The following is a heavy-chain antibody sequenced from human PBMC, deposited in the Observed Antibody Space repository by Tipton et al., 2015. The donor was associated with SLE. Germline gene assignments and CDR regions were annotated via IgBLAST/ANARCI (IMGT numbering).Heavy chain of an antibody. CDR1: GFTFSSYD. Sequence: SLRLSCAASGFTFSSYDMHWVRQATGKGLEWVSAISSDGGSTYYADSVKGRFTISRDNSKNTLYLQMNSLRAEDTAVYYCARASIAVAENDAFDIWGQGTMVTVSS. J-gene: IGHJ3*02. D-gene: IGHD6-19*01. CDR3: ARASIAVAENDAFDI. CDR2: ISSDGGST. V-gene: IGHV3-64*04.